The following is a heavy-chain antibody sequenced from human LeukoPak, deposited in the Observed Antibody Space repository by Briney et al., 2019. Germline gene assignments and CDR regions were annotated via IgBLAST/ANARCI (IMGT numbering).Heavy chain of an antibody. CDR2: INPNGGGT. Sequence: ASVKVSCKASGYTFTSYYMHWVRQAPGQRLEWMGRINPNGGGTNYAQTFQGRVTMTRDTSISTAYMELSRLASDDTAIYYCVPSMIVTTDAFDFWGQGTLVTVSS. CDR3: VPSMIVTTDAFDF. D-gene: IGHD2/OR15-2a*01. J-gene: IGHJ3*01. V-gene: IGHV1-2*02. CDR1: GYTFTSYY.